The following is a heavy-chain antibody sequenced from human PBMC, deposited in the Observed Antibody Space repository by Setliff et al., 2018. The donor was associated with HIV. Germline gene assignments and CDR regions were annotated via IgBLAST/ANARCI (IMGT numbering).Heavy chain of an antibody. CDR2: VYTSGAT. D-gene: IGHD3-16*01. V-gene: IGHV4-61*09. CDR3: ARGDGITSYYYYYYMDV. Sequence: SETLSLTCTVSGASISSGGDYWTWIRQPAGKGLEWIGHVYTSGATKYNPSLKSRVSILGDTSKNQFSLKLSSVTAADTAVYYCARGDGITSYYYYYYMDVWGKGTTVTVSS. CDR1: GASISSGGDY. J-gene: IGHJ6*03.